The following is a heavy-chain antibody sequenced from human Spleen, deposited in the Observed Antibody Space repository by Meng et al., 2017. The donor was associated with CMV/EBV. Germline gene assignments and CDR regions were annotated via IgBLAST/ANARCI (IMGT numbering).Heavy chain of an antibody. CDR2: IYPGDSDT. J-gene: IGHJ5*02. CDR1: GHSFTSSW. V-gene: IGHV5-51*01. Sequence: SGHSFTSSWICGLIQMPGKGLVWMGIIYPGDSDTTYSPSFQGQVTISADKSISTTYLQWSSLKASDTAMYYCARQLDTRTWDNWFDPWGHGTLVTVSS. D-gene: IGHD2-2*01. CDR3: ARQLDTRTWDNWFDP.